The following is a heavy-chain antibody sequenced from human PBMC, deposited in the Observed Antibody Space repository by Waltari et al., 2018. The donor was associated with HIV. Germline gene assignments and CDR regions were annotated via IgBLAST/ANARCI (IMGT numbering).Heavy chain of an antibody. V-gene: IGHV5-51*01. CDR1: GYSFNSYW. D-gene: IGHD6-6*01. Sequence: EVQLVQSGAEVKKPGESLKISCKGSGYSFNSYWIGWVRQMPGKGLAWMGLIYPGDSATRYSPSFHGQVTISADKSISTAYLQWSSLKASDTAMYYCARRSGSSSHYYYYGMDVWGQGTTVTVSS. CDR3: ARRSGSSSHYYYYGMDV. CDR2: IYPGDSAT. J-gene: IGHJ6*02.